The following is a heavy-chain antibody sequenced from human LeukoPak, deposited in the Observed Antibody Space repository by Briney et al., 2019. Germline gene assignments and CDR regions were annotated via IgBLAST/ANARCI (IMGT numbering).Heavy chain of an antibody. Sequence: GASVKVSCKASGGTFSSYAISWVRQAPGQGLEWMGRVINMFGEANYAQKFQGRVTITADKSTSTAYMELRSLRSEDTAVYYRAVPDTAMGFWGQGTLVTVSS. V-gene: IGHV1-69*04. D-gene: IGHD5-18*01. CDR3: AVPDTAMGF. CDR1: GGTFSSYA. CDR2: VINMFGEA. J-gene: IGHJ4*02.